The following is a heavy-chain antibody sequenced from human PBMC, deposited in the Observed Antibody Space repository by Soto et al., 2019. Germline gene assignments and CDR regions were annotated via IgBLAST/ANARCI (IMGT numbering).Heavy chain of an antibody. CDR3: AKDPNGDYVGGFDM. V-gene: IGHV3-23*01. Sequence: PGGSLRLSCAASGFIFSDYTVVWVRQAPGKGLEWVSGISASGGRTYYADSVKGRSTISRGDSRTTLYLQMTSLRVEDTAVYYCAKDPNGDYVGGFDMRGQGTMVTVSS. CDR2: ISASGGRT. D-gene: IGHD4-17*01. CDR1: GFIFSDYT. J-gene: IGHJ3*02.